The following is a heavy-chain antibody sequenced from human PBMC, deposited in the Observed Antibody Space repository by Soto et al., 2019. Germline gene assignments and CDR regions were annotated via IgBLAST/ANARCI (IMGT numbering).Heavy chain of an antibody. CDR2: ISYDGSNK. CDR1: GFTFSSYA. CDR3: AKDMKWWYYDSSGLDY. Sequence: GGSLRLSCAASGFTFSSYAMHWVRQAPGKGLEWVAVISYDGSNKYYADSVKGRFTISRVNSKNTLYLQMNSLRAEDTAVYYCAKDMKWWYYDSSGLDYWGQGTLVTVSS. J-gene: IGHJ4*02. D-gene: IGHD3-22*01. V-gene: IGHV3-30-3*01.